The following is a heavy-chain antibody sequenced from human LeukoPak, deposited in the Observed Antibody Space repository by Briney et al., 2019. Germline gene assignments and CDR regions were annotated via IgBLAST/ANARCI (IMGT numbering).Heavy chain of an antibody. J-gene: IGHJ4*02. D-gene: IGHD3-22*01. CDR2: INPNSGGT. CDR1: GYTFTGYY. CDR3: ARAMGYYDSSGHYSPLVDY. Sequence: ASVKVSCKASGYTFTGYYMHWVRQAPGQGLEWMGRINPNSGGTNYAQKFQGWVTMTRDTSISTAYMELSRLRSDDTAVYYCARAMGYYDSSGHYSPLVDYWGQGTLVTVSS. V-gene: IGHV1-2*04.